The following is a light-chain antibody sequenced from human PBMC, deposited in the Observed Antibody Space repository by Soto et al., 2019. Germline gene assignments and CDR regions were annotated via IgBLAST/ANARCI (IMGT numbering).Light chain of an antibody. CDR3: SSHAGINNVV. Sequence: QSVLTQPPSASGSPGQSVTISCTGTSSDIGRFNYVSWYQQHPGKAPKLLLYEVTKRPSGVPDRFSGSKSGNTASLTVSGLQAEDEADYYCSSHAGINNVVFGGGTKLTVL. CDR2: EVT. J-gene: IGLJ3*02. CDR1: SSDIGRFNY. V-gene: IGLV2-8*01.